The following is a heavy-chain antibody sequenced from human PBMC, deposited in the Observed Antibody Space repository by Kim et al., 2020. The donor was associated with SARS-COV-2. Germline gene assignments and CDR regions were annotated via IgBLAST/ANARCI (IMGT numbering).Heavy chain of an antibody. CDR2: IKSRTDGGTT. Sequence: GGSLRLSCAASGFAFTDAWMSWVRQAPGKGLEWLARIKSRTDGGTTEYAPPVNDRFTISRDDSKNTLYLQMYSLKTEDTAVYYCTTEAGRDNWNNGPLGFVGPNFQHWGQGTLVTVSS. V-gene: IGHV3-15*01. J-gene: IGHJ1*01. CDR1: GFAFTDAW. D-gene: IGHD1-20*01. CDR3: TTEAGRDNWNNGPLGFVGPNFQH.